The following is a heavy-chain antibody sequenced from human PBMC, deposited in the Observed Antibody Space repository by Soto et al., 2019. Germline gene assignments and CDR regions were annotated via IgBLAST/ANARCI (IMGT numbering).Heavy chain of an antibody. CDR1: GFTLRSYE. V-gene: IGHV3-48*03. CDR2: ITSSTRTT. Sequence: PGGSLRLSCAASGFTLRSYEMNWVRQAPGKGLEGISSITSSTRTTYYADSVKGRFSIARDNARKSVYLQMNSLRVEDTAIYYCARGNTTIPGGLSYYNGMDVWGQGTMVTVSS. CDR3: ARGNTTIPGGLSYYNGMDV. J-gene: IGHJ6*02. D-gene: IGHD1-1*01.